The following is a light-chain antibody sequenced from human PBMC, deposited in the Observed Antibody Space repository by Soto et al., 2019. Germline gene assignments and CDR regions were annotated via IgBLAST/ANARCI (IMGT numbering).Light chain of an antibody. Sequence: QSVLTQPPSASGTPGQRVTISCSGSSSNIGSKTVNWYQQLPGTAPKLLIYGSDQRPSGVSDRFSGSKSGTSASLAISGLQSEDEADYYCAAWGDSLNGYVFGTGTKVTVL. J-gene: IGLJ1*01. CDR3: AAWGDSLNGYV. CDR1: SSNIGSKT. V-gene: IGLV1-44*01. CDR2: GSD.